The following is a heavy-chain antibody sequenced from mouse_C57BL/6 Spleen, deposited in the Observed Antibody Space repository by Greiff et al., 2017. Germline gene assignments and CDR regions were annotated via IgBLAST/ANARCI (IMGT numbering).Heavy chain of an antibody. D-gene: IGHD2-4*01. CDR3: ARSPMIPDWYFDV. J-gene: IGHJ1*03. CDR2: IHPNSGST. V-gene: IGHV1-64*01. CDR1: GYTFTSYW. Sequence: QVQLQQPGAELVKPGASVKLSCKASGYTFTSYWMHWVKQRPGQGLEWIGMIHPNSGSTNYNEKFKSKATLTVDKSSSTAYMQLSSLTSEDSAVYYGARSPMIPDWYFDVWGTGTTVTVSS.